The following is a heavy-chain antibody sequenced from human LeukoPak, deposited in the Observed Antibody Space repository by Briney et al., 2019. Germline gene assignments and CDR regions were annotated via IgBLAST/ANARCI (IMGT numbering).Heavy chain of an antibody. Sequence: PSETLSLTCTVSGGSVSSSSYYWGWIRQPPGKGLEWIGEINHSGSTNYNPSLKSRVTISVDTSKNQFSLKLSSVTAADTAVYYCARRSSGWSPYYYYYMDVWGKGTTVTISS. CDR2: INHSGST. V-gene: IGHV4-39*07. CDR1: GGSVSSSSYY. D-gene: IGHD6-19*01. J-gene: IGHJ6*03. CDR3: ARRSSGWSPYYYYYMDV.